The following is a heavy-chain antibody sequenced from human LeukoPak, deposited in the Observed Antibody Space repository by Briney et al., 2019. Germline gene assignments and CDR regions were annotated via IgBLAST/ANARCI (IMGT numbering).Heavy chain of an antibody. CDR1: GFTFSAYN. CDR2: ISGSSSAI. J-gene: IGHJ6*02. V-gene: IGHV3-48*01. CDR3: ARGVFWQQEHYGMDV. D-gene: IGHD3-3*01. Sequence: GGSLRLSCAASGFTFSAYNMIWVRQAPGKGLEWLSYISGSSSAIYYADSVQGRFTISRDNAKNSLSLQMSSLRVEDTAVYYCARGVFWQQEHYGMDVWGQGTTVTVSS.